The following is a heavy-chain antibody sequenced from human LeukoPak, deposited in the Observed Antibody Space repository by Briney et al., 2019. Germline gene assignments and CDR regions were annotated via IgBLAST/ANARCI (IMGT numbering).Heavy chain of an antibody. CDR1: GYTFTTYY. J-gene: IGHJ4*02. CDR3: ARQKDSSGYFYFVY. Sequence: ASVKVSCKASGYTFTTYYIHWVRQAPGHGLEWMGLINPSGGSTSYAQKFQGRLTMTRDTSTSTVYMELSSLRSEDTAVYYCARQKDSSGYFYFVYWGQGTMLTVSS. V-gene: IGHV1-46*01. D-gene: IGHD3-22*01. CDR2: INPSGGST.